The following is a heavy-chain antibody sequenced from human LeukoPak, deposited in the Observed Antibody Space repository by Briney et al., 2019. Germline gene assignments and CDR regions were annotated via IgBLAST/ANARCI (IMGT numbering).Heavy chain of an antibody. CDR2: INHSGST. CDR3: ARENSGYAFDI. J-gene: IGHJ3*02. D-gene: IGHD3-22*01. V-gene: IGHV4-34*01. Sequence: PSETLSLTCAVYGGSFSGYYWSWIRQPPGKGLEWIGEINHSGSTNYNPSLKSRVTISVDTSKNQFSLKLSSVTAADTAVYYCARENSGYAFDIWGQGTMVTVSS. CDR1: GGSFSGYY.